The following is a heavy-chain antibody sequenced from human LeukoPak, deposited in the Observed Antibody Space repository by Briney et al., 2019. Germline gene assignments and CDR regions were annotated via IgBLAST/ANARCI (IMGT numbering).Heavy chain of an antibody. D-gene: IGHD5-24*01. CDR1: GGTFSSYA. J-gene: IGHJ5*02. V-gene: IGHV1-69*05. CDR3: APSLSRDGYNIVDP. Sequence: SVKVSCKASGGTFSSYAISWVRQAPGQGLEWMGGVIPILGTANYAQKFQGRVTITTDESTSTAYMELSSLRSEDTDVYYCAPSLSRDGYNIVDPWGQGTLVIVSS. CDR2: VIPILGTA.